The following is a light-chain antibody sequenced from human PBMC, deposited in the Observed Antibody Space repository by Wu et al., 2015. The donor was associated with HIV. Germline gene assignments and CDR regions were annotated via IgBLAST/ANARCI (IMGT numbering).Light chain of an antibody. CDR1: QSIDNH. CDR3: QNNYGALST. Sequence: DIQMTQSPSSLSASVGDRVTITCRASQSIDNHLSWYQQKGGQAPKLLISVASSLQSGAPSRFSGTGFGTDFTLTISSLQPEDFATYYCQNNYGALSTFGQGTKVEIK. V-gene: IGKV1-39*01. J-gene: IGKJ1*01. CDR2: VAS.